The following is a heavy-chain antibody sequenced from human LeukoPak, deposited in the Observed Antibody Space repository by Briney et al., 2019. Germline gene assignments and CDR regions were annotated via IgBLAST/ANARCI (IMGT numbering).Heavy chain of an antibody. CDR3: ASLSEYCSAGSCYLGWFDP. V-gene: IGHV4-59*01. Sequence: SETLSLTCSVPGGSISSYYWSWIRQPPGKGLEWIGYMYYSGSTNYNPSLKSRVTMSVDTSKNQFSLKLNSVTAADTAVYYCASLSEYCSAGSCYLGWFDPWGQGTLVTVSS. D-gene: IGHD2-15*01. CDR2: MYYSGST. CDR1: GGSISSYY. J-gene: IGHJ5*02.